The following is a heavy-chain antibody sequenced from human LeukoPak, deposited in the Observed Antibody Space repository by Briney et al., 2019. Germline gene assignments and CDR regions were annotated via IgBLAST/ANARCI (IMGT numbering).Heavy chain of an antibody. CDR3: ARDPRVTGTGVYFDY. CDR2: VIPVLGMA. D-gene: IGHD1-7*01. V-gene: IGHV1-69*04. Sequence: SVKVSCKASGGTFSRYTISWVRQAPGQGLEWMGRVIPVLGMADYAQKFQGRVTITADKSTSTAYMDLSSLRSEDTAVYYCARDPRVTGTGVYFDYWGQGTLVTVSS. J-gene: IGHJ4*02. CDR1: GGTFSRYT.